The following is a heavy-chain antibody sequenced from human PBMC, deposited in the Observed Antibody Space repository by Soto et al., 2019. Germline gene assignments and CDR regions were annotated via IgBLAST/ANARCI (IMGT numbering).Heavy chain of an antibody. D-gene: IGHD2-2*01. CDR1: GYTFTSNA. V-gene: IGHV1-3*01. CDR2: INAGNGNT. J-gene: IGHJ4*02. CDR3: ARDRIVPAAPRRFDY. Sequence: GASVKVSCKASGYTFTSNAIHWVRQAPGQRREWMGWINAGNGNTKYSQKFQGRVTITRDTSASTAYMELSSLRSEDTAVYYCARDRIVPAAPRRFDYWGQGTLVTVSS.